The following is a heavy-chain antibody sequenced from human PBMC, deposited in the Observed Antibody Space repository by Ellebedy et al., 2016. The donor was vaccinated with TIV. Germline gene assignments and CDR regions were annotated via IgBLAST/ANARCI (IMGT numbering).Heavy chain of an antibody. Sequence: GESLKISXAASGFAFSRCAMHWVRQAPGKGLEWVAVISSDGSRRSYADSVRDRFTIYRDNSKNTLYVQMNSLRAEDTAVYYCAKPSDPNPGYSASWATYFDYWGQGTLVTVSS. D-gene: IGHD6-13*01. V-gene: IGHV3-30*18. J-gene: IGHJ4*02. CDR3: AKPSDPNPGYSASWATYFDY. CDR1: GFAFSRCA. CDR2: ISSDGSRR.